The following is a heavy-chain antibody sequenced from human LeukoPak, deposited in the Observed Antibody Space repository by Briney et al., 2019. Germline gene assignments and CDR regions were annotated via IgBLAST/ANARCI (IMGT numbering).Heavy chain of an antibody. CDR2: IIPIFDTP. Sequence: GASVKVSCKASGGTFSNYAISWVRQAPGQGLEWMGGIIPIFDTPNFAQKFQGRVTITADKSTSTAYMELSRLRSEDTAVYYCARVTALYYYMDVWGKGTTVAVSS. J-gene: IGHJ6*03. CDR3: ARVTALYYYMDV. CDR1: GGTFSNYA. V-gene: IGHV1-69*06.